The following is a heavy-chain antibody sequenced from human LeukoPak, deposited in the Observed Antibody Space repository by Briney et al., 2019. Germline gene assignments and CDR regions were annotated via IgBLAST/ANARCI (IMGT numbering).Heavy chain of an antibody. Sequence: KTSETLSLTCTVSGGSVSSGSYYWSWIRQPPGKGLEWIGYIYYSGSTNYNPSLKSRVTISVDTSKNQFSLKLSSVTAADTAVYYCAGYSSGWYRRGGHSDYWGQGTLVTVSS. CDR2: IYYSGST. CDR1: GGSVSSGSYY. D-gene: IGHD6-19*01. CDR3: AGYSSGWYRRGGHSDY. V-gene: IGHV4-61*01. J-gene: IGHJ4*02.